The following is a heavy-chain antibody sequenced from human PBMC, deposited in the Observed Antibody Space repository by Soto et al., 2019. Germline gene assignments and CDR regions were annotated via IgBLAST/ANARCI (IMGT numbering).Heavy chain of an antibody. V-gene: IGHV3-48*02. J-gene: IGHJ6*02. CDR2: ISSSSSTI. CDR3: ARDRWPTQDYYYYYGMDV. CDR1: GFTFSSYS. Sequence: EVQLVESGGGLVQPGGSLRLSCAASGFTFSSYSMNWVRQAPGKGLEWVSYISSSSSTIYYADSVKGRFTISRDNAKNSLYLQMNSLRDEDTAVYYCARDRWPTQDYYYYYGMDVWGQGTTVTVSS. D-gene: IGHD6-13*01.